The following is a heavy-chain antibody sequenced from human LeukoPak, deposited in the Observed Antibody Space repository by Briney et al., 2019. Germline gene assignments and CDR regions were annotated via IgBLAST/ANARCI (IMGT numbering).Heavy chain of an antibody. Sequence: GGSLRLFCAASGFTFSSYAMHWVRQAPGKGLEWVAVISYDGSNKYYADSVKGRFTISRDNSKNTLYLQMNSLRAEDTAVYYCARDCHDFWSGYYDYWGQGTLVTVSS. CDR2: ISYDGSNK. CDR3: ARDCHDFWSGYYDY. D-gene: IGHD3-3*01. CDR1: GFTFSSYA. V-gene: IGHV3-30*04. J-gene: IGHJ4*02.